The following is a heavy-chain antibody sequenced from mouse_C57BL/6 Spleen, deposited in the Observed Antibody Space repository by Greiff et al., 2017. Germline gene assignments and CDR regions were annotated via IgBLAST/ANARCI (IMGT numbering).Heavy chain of an antibody. Sequence: EVQLQQSGAELVRPGPSVKMTCNTSGYTFTSYGINWVKQRPGQGLEWIGDIDIGTGYTEYNEKVKGKATLTSDTSSSTAYMQLSSLTSEDAAIDFYARVTTVVTHYFDYWRQGTTHTVSS. CDR3: ARVTTVVTHYFDY. D-gene: IGHD1-1*01. CDR1: GYTFTSYG. V-gene: IGHV1-58*01. CDR2: IDIGTGYT. J-gene: IGHJ2*01.